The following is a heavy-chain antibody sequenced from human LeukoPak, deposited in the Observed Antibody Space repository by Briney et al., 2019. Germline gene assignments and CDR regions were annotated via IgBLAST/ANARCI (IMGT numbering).Heavy chain of an antibody. D-gene: IGHD3-22*01. CDR2: ISSSSSYI. CDR3: ARVQGYYYDSSGYYRALPDY. J-gene: IGHJ4*02. V-gene: IGHV3-21*01. Sequence: GGSLRLSCAASGFTFSSYSMNWVRQAPGRGLEWVSSISSSSSYIYYADSVKGRFTISRDNAKNSLYLQMNSLRAEDTAVYYCARVQGYYYDSSGYYRALPDYWGQGTLVTVSS. CDR1: GFTFSSYS.